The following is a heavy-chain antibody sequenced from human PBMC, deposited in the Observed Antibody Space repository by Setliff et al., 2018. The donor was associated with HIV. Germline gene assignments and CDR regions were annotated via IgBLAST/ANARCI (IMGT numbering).Heavy chain of an antibody. Sequence: PSETLSLTCTVSGGSITSGGYYWSWIRQPPGKGLEWIGYVYTSGSTNYNPSLKNRVTISVDTSKNQFSLKLNSVTAADTAVYYCTRSLVVTAHLDYWGQGTLVTVSS. CDR3: TRSLVVTAHLDY. V-gene: IGHV4-61*08. J-gene: IGHJ4*02. CDR2: VYTSGST. CDR1: GGSITSGGYY. D-gene: IGHD2-21*02.